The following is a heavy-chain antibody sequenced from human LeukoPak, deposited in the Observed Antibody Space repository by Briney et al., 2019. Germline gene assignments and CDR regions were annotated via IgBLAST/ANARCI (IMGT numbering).Heavy chain of an antibody. Sequence: GGSLRLSCAASGFRFGDYAMHWVRQAPGEGLEWVSGISWSSVDIGYADSVKGRFTISRDNAKNSLYLQMNSLRPEDTALYYCAKDGAMAGRNYGMVVWGQGTTVTVS. J-gene: IGHJ6*02. V-gene: IGHV3-9*01. D-gene: IGHD6-19*01. CDR3: AKDGAMAGRNYGMVV. CDR1: GFRFGDYA. CDR2: ISWSSVDI.